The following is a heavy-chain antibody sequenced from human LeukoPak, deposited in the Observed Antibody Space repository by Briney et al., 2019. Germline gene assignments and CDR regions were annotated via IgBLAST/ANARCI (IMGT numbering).Heavy chain of an antibody. CDR2: IITYSGNT. V-gene: IGHV1-18*04. J-gene: IGHJ4*02. CDR3: ARDMYSSGRVPFDY. Sequence: ASVKVSCKASGYTFTAYYIHWLRQAPGQGLEWMGWIITYSGNTNYAQKLQGRVTMTTDTSTSTAYMELRSLRSDDTAVYYCARDMYSSGRVPFDYWGQGTLVTVSS. D-gene: IGHD6-19*01. CDR1: GYTFTAYY.